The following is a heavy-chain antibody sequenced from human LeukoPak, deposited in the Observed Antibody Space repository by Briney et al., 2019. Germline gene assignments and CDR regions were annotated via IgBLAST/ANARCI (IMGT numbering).Heavy chain of an antibody. CDR3: ARVEGGSYYFDY. V-gene: IGHV1-46*01. CDR2: INPSGGST. CDR1: GYTFTGYY. Sequence: ASVKVSCKASGYTFTGYYMHWVRQAPGQGLEWMGIINPSGGSTSYAQKFQGRVTMTRDTSTSTVYMELSSLRPEDTAVYYCARVEGGSYYFDYWGQGTLVTVSS. J-gene: IGHJ4*02. D-gene: IGHD3-16*01.